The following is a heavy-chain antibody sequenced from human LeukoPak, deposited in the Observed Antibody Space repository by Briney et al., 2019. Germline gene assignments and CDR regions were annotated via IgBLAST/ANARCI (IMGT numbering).Heavy chain of an antibody. CDR1: GFTFSSYW. CDR3: ARDRDYIFFDY. D-gene: IGHD4-11*01. CDR2: ISHDGRSR. J-gene: IGHJ4*02. V-gene: IGHV3-74*03. Sequence: GGSLRLSCAASGFTFSSYWMSWVRQAPGKGLVWVSRISHDGRSRTYADSVKGRFTISRDNAENTLYLQMNSLRVEDTAVYFCARDRDYIFFDYWGQGALVTVSS.